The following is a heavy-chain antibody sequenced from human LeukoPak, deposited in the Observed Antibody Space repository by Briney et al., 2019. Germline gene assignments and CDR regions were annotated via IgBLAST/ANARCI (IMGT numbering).Heavy chain of an antibody. Sequence: PGGSLRLSCAASGFTFSSYAMSWDRQAPGKGLEWVSAISGSGGSTYYADSVKGRFTISRDNSKNTLYLQMNSLRAEDTAVYYCAKDRYRLYSSPANYFDYWGQGTLVTVSS. CDR2: ISGSGGST. D-gene: IGHD6-13*01. V-gene: IGHV3-23*01. J-gene: IGHJ4*02. CDR1: GFTFSSYA. CDR3: AKDRYRLYSSPANYFDY.